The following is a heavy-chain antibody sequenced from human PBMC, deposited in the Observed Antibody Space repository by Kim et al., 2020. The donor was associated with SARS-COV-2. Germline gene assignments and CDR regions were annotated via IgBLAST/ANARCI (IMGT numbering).Heavy chain of an antibody. CDR3: AKVTWNDPRDV. D-gene: IGHD1-1*01. CDR2: IKDDVGGGGT. V-gene: IGHV3-23*01. CDR1: GFMLNTYA. J-gene: IGHJ6*02. Sequence: GGSLRLSCAASGFMLNTYAMSWVRQAPGKGLEWVSAIKDDVGGGGTYYADSVRGRFTISRDNSNNILYLQMNSLRAEDTAVYYCAKVTWNDPRDVRGQGTTVTVSS.